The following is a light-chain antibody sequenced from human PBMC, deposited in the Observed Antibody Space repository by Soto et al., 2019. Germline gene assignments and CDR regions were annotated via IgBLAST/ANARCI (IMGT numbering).Light chain of an antibody. J-gene: IGLJ1*01. V-gene: IGLV2-14*01. CDR3: SSYTSSSTLYV. CDR2: DVS. CDR1: SSDVGSYNY. Sequence: QSVLTQPASVSGSPGQSITISCTGTSSDVGSYNYVSWCQQHPGKAPKLMIYDVSNRPSGVSNRFSGSKSGNTASLTISGLQAEDEADYYCSSYTSSSTLYVFGTGTKVTVL.